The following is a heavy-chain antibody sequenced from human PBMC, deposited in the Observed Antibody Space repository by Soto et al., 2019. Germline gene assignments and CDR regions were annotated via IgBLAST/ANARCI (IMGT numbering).Heavy chain of an antibody. CDR3: ARAPNSGRYNSLLYFFYGMDV. CDR2: IYYSGST. V-gene: IGHV4-59*01. J-gene: IGHJ6*02. D-gene: IGHD3-10*01. Sequence: SETLSLTCTVSGGSISSYYWSWIRQPPGKGLEWIGYIYYSGSTNYNPSLKSRVTISVDTSKNQFSLKLSSVTAADTAVDYWARAPNSGRYNSLLYFFYGMDVWGQGATVTVSS. CDR1: GGSISSYY.